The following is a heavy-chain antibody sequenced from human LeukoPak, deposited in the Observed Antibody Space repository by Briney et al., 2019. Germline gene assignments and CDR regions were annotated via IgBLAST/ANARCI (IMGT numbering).Heavy chain of an antibody. J-gene: IGHJ3*02. V-gene: IGHV3-23*01. Sequence: GGSVRLSCAASGFTFSSYAMSWVRQAPGKGLEWVSTISGSGGSTYYADSVKGRFTISRDNSKNTLYLQMNSLRAEDTAVYYCAREASINEEGIWGQGTMVTVSS. CDR1: GFTFSSYA. CDR3: AREASINEEGI. CDR2: ISGSGGST. D-gene: IGHD5-12*01.